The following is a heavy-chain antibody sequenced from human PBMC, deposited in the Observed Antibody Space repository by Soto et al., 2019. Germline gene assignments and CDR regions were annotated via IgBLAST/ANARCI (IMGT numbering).Heavy chain of an antibody. D-gene: IGHD1-1*01. CDR3: ARQWANDWNGRDFFDF. CDR2: IYYSGNT. Sequence: SETLSLICTVSGGSLRNYYWSWIRQPPGKGLEWIGHIYYSGNTNYNPSLRSRVTMSVDTSKSQFSLTVTSVTAADTAVYYCARQWANDWNGRDFFDFWGQGTMVTVSS. J-gene: IGHJ3*01. V-gene: IGHV4-59*08. CDR1: GGSLRNYY.